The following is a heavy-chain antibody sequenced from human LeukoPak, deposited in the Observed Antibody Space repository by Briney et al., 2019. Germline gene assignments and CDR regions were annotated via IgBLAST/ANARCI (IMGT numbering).Heavy chain of an antibody. CDR3: ARDPGTDGSSWYVLDN. CDR2: IRYDGSNK. J-gene: IGHJ4*02. V-gene: IGHV3-30*02. D-gene: IGHD6-13*01. CDR1: GFTFSTFG. Sequence: GGSLRLSCAASGFAASGFTFSTFGMHWVRQAPGKGLEWVAFIRYDGSNKYYADSVKGRFTISRDDSKNTLYLQMNSLRAEDTAVYYCARDPGTDGSSWYVLDNWGQGTLVTVSA.